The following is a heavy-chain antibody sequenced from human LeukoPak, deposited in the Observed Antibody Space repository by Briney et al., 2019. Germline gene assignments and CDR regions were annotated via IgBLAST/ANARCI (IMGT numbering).Heavy chain of an antibody. CDR2: IRSKAYGGTT. CDR1: GFTFGDYA. V-gene: IGHV3-49*03. CDR3: TRDPPNYGSGTLDY. Sequence: GGSLRLSCTASGFTFGDYAMSWFRQAPGKGLEWVGFIRSKAYGGTTEYAASVEGRFTISRDDSKSIAYLQMNSLKTEDTAVYYCTRDPPNYGSGTLDYWGQGTLVTVSS. D-gene: IGHD3-10*01. J-gene: IGHJ4*02.